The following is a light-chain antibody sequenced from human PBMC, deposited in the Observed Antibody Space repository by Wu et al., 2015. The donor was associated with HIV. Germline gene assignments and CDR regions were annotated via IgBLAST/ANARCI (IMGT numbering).Light chain of an antibody. J-gene: IGKJ2*01. CDR1: QSVSSRN. CDR2: GAS. V-gene: IGKV3D-20*02. Sequence: EIVLTQSPGTLSLSPGERATLSCRASQSVSSRNLAWYQQTPGQPPRLLIYGASSRATGIPDRFSGSGSGTDFTLTISRLEPEDFAVYYCQQRRYWPLYTFGQGTKLEIK. CDR3: QQRRYWPLYT.